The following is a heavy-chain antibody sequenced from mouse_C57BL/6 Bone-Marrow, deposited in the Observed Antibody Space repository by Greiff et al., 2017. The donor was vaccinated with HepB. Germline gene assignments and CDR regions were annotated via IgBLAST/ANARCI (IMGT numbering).Heavy chain of an antibody. CDR1: GFTFSDYG. CDR3: ARGTSGSPFAY. V-gene: IGHV5-17*01. Sequence: EVKLVESGGGLVKPGGSLKLSCAASGFTFSDYGMHWVRQAPEKGLEWVAYISSGSSTIDYADTVKGRFTISRDNAKNTLFLQMTSLRSEDTAMYYCARGTSGSPFAYWGQGTLVTVSA. CDR2: ISSGSSTI. D-gene: IGHD1-1*01. J-gene: IGHJ3*01.